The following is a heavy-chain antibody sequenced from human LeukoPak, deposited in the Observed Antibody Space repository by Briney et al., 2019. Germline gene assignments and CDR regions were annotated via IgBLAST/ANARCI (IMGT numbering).Heavy chain of an antibody. CDR3: ASNPLLGYCSGGSCPENPYYYYGMDV. CDR2: IKQDGSQK. D-gene: IGHD2-15*01. Sequence: GGSLRLSCAASGFTFSSYWMSWVRQAPGKGLEWVANIKQDGSQKYYVGSVKGRFTISRDNAKNSLYLQMNSLTAEDTAVYYCASNPLLGYCSGGSCPENPYYYYGMDVWGQGTTVTVSS. CDR1: GFTFSSYW. V-gene: IGHV3-7*03. J-gene: IGHJ6*02.